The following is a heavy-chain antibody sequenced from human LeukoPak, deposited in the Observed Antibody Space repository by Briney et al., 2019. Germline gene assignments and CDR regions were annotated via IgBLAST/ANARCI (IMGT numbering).Heavy chain of an antibody. CDR2: ISSSGSTI. V-gene: IGHV3-48*03. Sequence: PGGSLRLSCAASGFTFSSYEMNWVRQAPGKGLEWVSYISSSGSTIYYADSVKGRFTISRDNAKNSLYLQMNSLRAEDTAVYYCARAPISWNSVSAFDIWGQGTMVTVSS. CDR3: ARAPISWNSVSAFDI. D-gene: IGHD1-7*01. J-gene: IGHJ3*02. CDR1: GFTFSSYE.